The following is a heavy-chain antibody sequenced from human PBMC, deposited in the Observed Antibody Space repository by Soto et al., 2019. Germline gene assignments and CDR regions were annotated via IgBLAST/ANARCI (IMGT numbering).Heavy chain of an antibody. D-gene: IGHD2-8*01. V-gene: IGHV4-59*01. CDR3: ARSPLDIVLMGYYYYMDV. Sequence: SETLSLTCTVSGDSISSSYWSWIRQTPGKGLEWIGYVYYTGSTNYNPSLKSRVAISVDTSKNQFSLKLNSVTPADTAVYYCARSPLDIVLMGYYYYMDVWGKGATVTVS. CDR1: GDSISSSY. CDR2: VYYTGST. J-gene: IGHJ6*03.